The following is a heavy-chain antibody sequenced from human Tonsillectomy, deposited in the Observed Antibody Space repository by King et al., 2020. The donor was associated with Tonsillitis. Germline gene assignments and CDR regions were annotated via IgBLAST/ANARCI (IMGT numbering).Heavy chain of an antibody. J-gene: IGHJ3*02. V-gene: IGHV3-23*04. CDR2: ISGSGGST. Sequence: QLVQSGGGLVQPGGSLRLSCAASGFTFSSYAMSWVRQAPGKGLEWVSGISGSGGSTYYADSVKGRFTISRDNSKNTLYLQMNSLRAEDTAVYYCAKHEAVEQQLVTFDAFDTWGQGTMVTVSS. D-gene: IGHD6-13*01. CDR3: AKHEAVEQQLVTFDAFDT. CDR1: GFTFSSYA.